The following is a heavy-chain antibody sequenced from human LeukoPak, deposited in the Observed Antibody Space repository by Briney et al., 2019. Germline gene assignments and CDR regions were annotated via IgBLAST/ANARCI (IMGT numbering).Heavy chain of an antibody. CDR2: IWYDGSNK. J-gene: IGHJ6*02. Sequence: GGSLRLSCAASGFTFSSYGMHWVRQAPGKGLEWVAVIWYDGSNKYYADSVKGRFTISRDNAKNSLYLQMNSLRAEDTALYYCAKGRYYYYYGMDVWGQGTTVTVSS. V-gene: IGHV3-33*03. CDR3: AKGRYYYYYGMDV. CDR1: GFTFSSYG.